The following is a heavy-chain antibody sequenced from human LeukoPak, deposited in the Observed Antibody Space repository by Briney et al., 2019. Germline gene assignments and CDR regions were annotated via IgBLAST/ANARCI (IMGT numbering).Heavy chain of an antibody. V-gene: IGHV4-38-2*02. CDR1: GYSISSGYY. CDR2: IYHSGST. D-gene: IGHD3-10*01. J-gene: IGHJ4*02. Sequence: SETLSLTCTVSGYSISSGYYWGWIRQPPGKGLEWIGSIYHSGSTYYNPSLKSRVTISVDTSKNQFSLKLTSVTAADTAVYYCARRGPGYYGSGSLTYWGQGTLVTVSS. CDR3: ARRGPGYYGSGSLTY.